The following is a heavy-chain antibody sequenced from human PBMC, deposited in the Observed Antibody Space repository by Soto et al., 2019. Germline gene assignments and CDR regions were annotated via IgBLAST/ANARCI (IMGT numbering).Heavy chain of an antibody. CDR3: ARDRSSGGFYPNYFDF. CDR2: IYYSGTT. CDR1: GGSVNRAGYY. J-gene: IGHJ4*02. Sequence: SETMSLTCTVSGGSVNRAGYYWTWIRQHPGKGLEWIGYIYYSGTTYYNPSLKSRLTISLDTSKNQFSLKLNSVTAADTAVYYCARDRSSGGFYPNYFDFWGLGTRVTVSS. D-gene: IGHD3-22*01. V-gene: IGHV4-31*03.